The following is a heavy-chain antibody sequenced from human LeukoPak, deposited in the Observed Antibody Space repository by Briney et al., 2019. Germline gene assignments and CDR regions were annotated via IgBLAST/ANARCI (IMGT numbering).Heavy chain of an antibody. J-gene: IGHJ5*02. CDR3: ARDENGGNSAWFDP. CDR2: IIPILGIA. Sequence: SVKVSCKASGYTFTGYYMHWVRQAPGQGLEWMGRIIPILGIANYAQKFQGRVTITADKSTSTAYMELSSLRSEDTAVYYCARDENGGNSAWFDPWGQGTLVTVSS. CDR1: GYTFTGYY. D-gene: IGHD4-23*01. V-gene: IGHV1-69*04.